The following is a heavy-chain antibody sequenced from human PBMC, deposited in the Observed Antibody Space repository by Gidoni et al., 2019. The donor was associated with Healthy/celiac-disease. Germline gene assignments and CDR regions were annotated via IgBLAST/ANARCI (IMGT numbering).Heavy chain of an antibody. CDR3: LVVTAIPDY. CDR2: IKSKTDGGTT. D-gene: IGHD2-21*02. J-gene: IGHJ4*02. V-gene: IGHV3-15*01. CDR1: GFTLSNAW. Sequence: EVQLVACGGVLVKPGESLRLYCAAAGFTLSNAWMSWVRKAPGKGLEWVGRIKSKTDGGTTDDAAPVKGRFTISRDDSKNTLYRQMNSLKTEDTAVYYCLVVTAIPDYWGQGTLVTVAS.